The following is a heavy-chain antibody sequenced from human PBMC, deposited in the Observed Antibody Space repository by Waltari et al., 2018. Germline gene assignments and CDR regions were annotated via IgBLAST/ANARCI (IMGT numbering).Heavy chain of an antibody. V-gene: IGHV1-2*02. CDR1: GYPFTGSY. Sequence: QVPLVQSGAEVKKPGASVKVSCKASGYPFTGSYMHWVRQAPGQGLEWMGWINPNSGGTNYAQKFQGRVTMTRDTSISTAYMELSRLRSDDTAVYYCARVRIVGARGEVYYFDYWGQGTLVTVSS. J-gene: IGHJ4*02. CDR3: ARVRIVGARGEVYYFDY. D-gene: IGHD1-26*01. CDR2: INPNSGGT.